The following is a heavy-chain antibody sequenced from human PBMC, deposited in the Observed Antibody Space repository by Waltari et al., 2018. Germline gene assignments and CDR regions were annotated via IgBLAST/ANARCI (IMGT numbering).Heavy chain of an antibody. CDR3: ARSTYSYSSSLYYGAFDI. CDR1: GGTFRSYA. V-gene: IGHV1-69*05. CDR2: IIPIFGTA. J-gene: IGHJ3*02. Sequence: QGQLVQSGAEVKKPGAAVKVSCKASGGTFRSYASSWVRKAPVYGLEWMGGIIPIFGTANYAQKFQGRVTITTDESTSTAYMELSSLRSEDTAVYYCARSTYSYSSSLYYGAFDIWGQGTMVTVSS. D-gene: IGHD6-13*01.